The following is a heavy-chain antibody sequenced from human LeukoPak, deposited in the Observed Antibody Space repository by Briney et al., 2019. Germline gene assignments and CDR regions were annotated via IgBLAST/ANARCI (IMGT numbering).Heavy chain of an antibody. Sequence: PGGSLRLSCAASGFTFSSYAMSWVRQAPGQGREWVSAISGSADKTYYADSVKGRFTISRDNSKNTLYLQMNSLRAEDTAVYYCAKKYYDILTGYYVQYSAMDVWGQGTTVTVSS. CDR3: AKKYYDILTGYYVQYSAMDV. J-gene: IGHJ6*02. CDR1: GFTFSSYA. V-gene: IGHV3-23*01. D-gene: IGHD3-9*01. CDR2: ISGSADKT.